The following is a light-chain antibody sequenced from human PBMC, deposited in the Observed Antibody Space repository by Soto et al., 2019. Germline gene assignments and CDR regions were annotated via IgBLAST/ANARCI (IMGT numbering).Light chain of an antibody. J-gene: IGKJ2*01. Sequence: EIVLTQSPATLSLSPGERATLSCRASQSVSNYLAWYQQKPGQAPRLLIYGASNRATGIPARFSGSGSGTDFILTISSLEPEDFAVYYCQHRGKWPRTFGEGLKLEIK. CDR1: QSVSNY. V-gene: IGKV3-11*01. CDR2: GAS. CDR3: QHRGKWPRT.